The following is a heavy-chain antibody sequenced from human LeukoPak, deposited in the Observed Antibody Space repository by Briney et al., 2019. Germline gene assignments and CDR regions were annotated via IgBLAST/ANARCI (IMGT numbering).Heavy chain of an antibody. D-gene: IGHD4-17*01. CDR2: ISSSSSYI. CDR3: ARGTVMGIQCDYGMDV. CDR1: GFTFSSYI. V-gene: IGHV3-21*01. J-gene: IGHJ6*02. Sequence: GGSLRLSCAASGFTFSSYIMNWVRQAPGKGLEWVSSISSSSSYIYYADSVKGRFTISRDNAKNSLYLQMNSLRAEDTAVYYCARGTVMGIQCDYGMDVWGQGTTVTVSS.